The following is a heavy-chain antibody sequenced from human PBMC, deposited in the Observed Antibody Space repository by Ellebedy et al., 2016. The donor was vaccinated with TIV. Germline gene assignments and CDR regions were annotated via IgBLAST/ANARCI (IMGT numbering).Heavy chain of an antibody. V-gene: IGHV4-4*02. CDR1: GGPISSSNW. Sequence: SETLSLTXAVSGGPISSSNWWSWVRQPPGKGLEWIGEIYHSGSTNYNPSLKSRVTISVDKSKNQFSLKLSSVTAADTAVYYCARVGTAMVMNWFDPWGQGTLVTVSS. CDR3: ARVGTAMVMNWFDP. D-gene: IGHD5-18*01. J-gene: IGHJ5*02. CDR2: IYHSGST.